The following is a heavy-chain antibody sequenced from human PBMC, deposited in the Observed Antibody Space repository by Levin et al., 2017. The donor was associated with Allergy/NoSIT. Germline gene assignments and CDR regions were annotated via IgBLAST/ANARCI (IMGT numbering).Heavy chain of an antibody. V-gene: IGHV3-23*01. Sequence: GGSLRLSCAASRFTFSTYAMIWVRQAPGKGLEWVSAISYDGGARYYTDSVRGRFTISRDNSKNTLYLQMNSLTVEDTAVYYCARLEATSDTGFWGQGTLVTVSS. CDR3: ARLEATSDTGF. CDR1: RFTFSTYA. J-gene: IGHJ1*01. CDR2: ISYDGGAR.